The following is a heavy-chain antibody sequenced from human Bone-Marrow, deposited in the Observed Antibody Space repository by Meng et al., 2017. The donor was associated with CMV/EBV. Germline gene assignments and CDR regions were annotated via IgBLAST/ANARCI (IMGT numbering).Heavy chain of an antibody. CDR2: IIPFFGTA. Sequence: SVKVSCKASGGTFNSYAISWVRQAPGQGLEWMGGIIPFFGTANYAEKFQGRVTITTDESTRTAYMELSSLRSEDTAVYYCARGRGDIDIVVVQAVIDYYYGKYVCEQRITV. V-gene: IGHV1-69*05. CDR3: ARGRGDIDIVVVQAVIDYYYGKYV. J-gene: IGHJ6*01. D-gene: IGHD2-2*01. CDR1: GGTFNSYA.